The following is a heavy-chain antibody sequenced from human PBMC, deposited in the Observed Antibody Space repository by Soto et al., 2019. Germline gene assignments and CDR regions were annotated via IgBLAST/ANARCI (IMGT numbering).Heavy chain of an antibody. CDR3: ARAPRLYDYVWGSYA. CDR1: GFTFSSYE. V-gene: IGHV3-48*03. J-gene: IGHJ5*02. Sequence: GGSLRLSCAASGFTFSSYEMNWVRQAPGKGLEWVSYISSSGSTIYYADSVKGRFTISRDNAKNSLYLQMNSLRAEDTAVYYCARAPRLYDYVWGSYAWGQGTLVTVS. D-gene: IGHD3-16*01. CDR2: ISSSGSTI.